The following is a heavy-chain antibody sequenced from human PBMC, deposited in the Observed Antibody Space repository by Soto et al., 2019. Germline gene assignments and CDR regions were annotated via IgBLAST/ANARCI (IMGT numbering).Heavy chain of an antibody. CDR1: GFTFSSYA. Sequence: EVQLLESGGGLVQPGGSLRLSCAASGFTFSSYAMSWVRQAPGKGLEWVSVISGSGAGTYYADSVKGRFIISRDNSKNTVYLQMNSLRAEDTAVYYCGKFLVGGPPGYGMDVWGQGTTVTVSS. V-gene: IGHV3-23*01. CDR2: ISGSGAGT. J-gene: IGHJ6*02. D-gene: IGHD1-26*01. CDR3: GKFLVGGPPGYGMDV.